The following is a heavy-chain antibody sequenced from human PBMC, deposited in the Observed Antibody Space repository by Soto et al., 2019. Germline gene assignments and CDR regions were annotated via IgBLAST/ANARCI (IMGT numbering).Heavy chain of an antibody. J-gene: IGHJ1*01. CDR3: GTPQVKTRYFHR. CDR2: IYHSGST. V-gene: IGHV4-38-2*01. Sequence: SETLSLTCAVSGFSISCGYYWGLIRQPPGKGLGWIGSIYHSGSTYYNPSLKSRGTISVDTSKNELPLKLCSVSAADTAAYYSGTPQVKTRYFHRWGQGTLVTVSS. CDR1: GFSISCGYY. D-gene: IGHD1-1*01.